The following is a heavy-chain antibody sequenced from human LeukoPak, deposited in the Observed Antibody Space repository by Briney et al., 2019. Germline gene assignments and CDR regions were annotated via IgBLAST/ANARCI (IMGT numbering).Heavy chain of an antibody. D-gene: IGHD3-3*01. Sequence: GGSLRLSCAASGFAVSSYWMHWVRQAPGKGLVWVSRINSDGSNTNYADSVKGRFTISRDNAKNTLYLQMNSLRAEDTAVYYCARTYYDFWSGSRYWYFQLWGRGTLVTVSS. CDR3: ARTYYDFWSGSRYWYFQL. CDR2: INSDGSNT. J-gene: IGHJ2*01. CDR1: GFAVSSYW. V-gene: IGHV3-74*01.